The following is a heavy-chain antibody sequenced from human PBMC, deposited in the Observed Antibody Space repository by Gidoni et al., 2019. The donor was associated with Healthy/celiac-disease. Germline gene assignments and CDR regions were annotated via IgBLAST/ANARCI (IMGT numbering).Heavy chain of an antibody. V-gene: IGHV1-69*01. D-gene: IGHD2-2*01. CDR2: IIPIFGTA. Sequence: QVQLVQSGAEVKKPGSSVTVSCQAPGGTFSSHAISWVRQAPGQGLEWMGGIIPIFGTANYAQKFQGRVTITADESTSTAYMELSSLRSEDTAVYYCARSTCGSTSCYAGFEYYYYGMDVWGQGTTVTVSS. CDR3: ARSTCGSTSCYAGFEYYYYGMDV. J-gene: IGHJ6*02. CDR1: GGTFSSHA.